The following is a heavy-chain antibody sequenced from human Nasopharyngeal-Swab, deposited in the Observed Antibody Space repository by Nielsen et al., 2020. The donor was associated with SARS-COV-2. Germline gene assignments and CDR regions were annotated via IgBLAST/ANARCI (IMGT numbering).Heavy chain of an antibody. CDR2: INHSGST. D-gene: IGHD6-6*01. J-gene: IGHJ6*02. CDR3: ARDIAARPASPSYYYGMDV. Sequence: WIRQPPGKGLEWIGEINHSGSTNYNPSLKSRVTISVDTSKNQFSLKLSSVTAADTAVYCCARDIAARPASPSYYYGMDVWGQGTTVTVSS. V-gene: IGHV4-34*01.